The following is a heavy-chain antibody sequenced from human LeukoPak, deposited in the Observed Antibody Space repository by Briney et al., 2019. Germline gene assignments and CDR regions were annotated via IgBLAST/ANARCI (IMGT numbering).Heavy chain of an antibody. V-gene: IGHV4-38-2*02. Sequence: SETLSLTCTVSGYSISSGYYWGWIRQPPGKGLEWIGSIYHSGSSYFNPSPKSRLTISIDTSKNQFSLRLSSVTAADTAVYYCAREGSSAWYYFDYWGQGTLVTVSS. CDR1: GYSISSGYY. D-gene: IGHD6-13*01. J-gene: IGHJ4*02. CDR2: IYHSGSS. CDR3: AREGSSAWYYFDY.